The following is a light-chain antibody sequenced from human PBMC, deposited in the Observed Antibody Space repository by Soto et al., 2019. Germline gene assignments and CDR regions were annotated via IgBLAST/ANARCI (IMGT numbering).Light chain of an antibody. V-gene: IGKV3-11*01. CDR3: QQRSNWPIT. CDR2: DAS. Sequence: EIVMTQSPATLSVSPGERTTLSCRASQSVGNNLAWYQQKPGQAPRLLIYDASNRATGIPARFSGSGSGTDFTLTISSLEPEDFAVYYCQQRSNWPITFGQGTKVDIK. CDR1: QSVGNN. J-gene: IGKJ1*01.